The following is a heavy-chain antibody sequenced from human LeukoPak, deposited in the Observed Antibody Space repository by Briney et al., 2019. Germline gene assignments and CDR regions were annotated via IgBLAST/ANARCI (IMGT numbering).Heavy chain of an antibody. CDR1: GGSISSSSYY. CDR2: IYYSGST. D-gene: IGHD3-9*01. Sequence: MTSETLSLTCTVSGGSISSSSYYWGWISQPPGKGLEWIGSIYYSGSTYYNPSLKSRLTISVDTSKNQFSLKLSSVTAADTAVYYCARVGRYFDWLLPFDYWGQGTLVTVSS. CDR3: ARVGRYFDWLLPFDY. V-gene: IGHV4-39*01. J-gene: IGHJ4*02.